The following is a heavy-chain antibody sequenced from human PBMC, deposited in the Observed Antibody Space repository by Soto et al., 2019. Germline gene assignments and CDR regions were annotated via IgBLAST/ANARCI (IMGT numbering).Heavy chain of an antibody. CDR2: ISGSGGST. D-gene: IGHD2-8*01. Sequence: GGSLRLSWAASGVTFSSYAMSWVRQAPGKGLDWVSAISGSGGSTYYADSVKGRFTISRDNSKNTLCLQMNSLRAEDTAVYYSAKALPKWPPYFAYWGRGTLVTVSS. V-gene: IGHV3-23*01. J-gene: IGHJ4*02. CDR1: GVTFSSYA. CDR3: AKALPKWPPYFAY.